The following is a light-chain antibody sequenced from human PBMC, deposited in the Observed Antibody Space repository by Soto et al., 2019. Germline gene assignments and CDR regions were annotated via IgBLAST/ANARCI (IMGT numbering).Light chain of an antibody. J-gene: IGLJ2*01. CDR3: QSYDSSLSGFVV. Sequence: QSVLTQPPSVFGAPGQRVTISCTGSSSNIGAGYDVHWYQQLPGTAPKLLIYGNSNRPSGVPDRFSGSKSGTSSALAITGLQADDEADYYCQSYDSSLSGFVVFGGGTEVTVL. CDR2: GNS. CDR1: SSNIGAGYD. V-gene: IGLV1-40*01.